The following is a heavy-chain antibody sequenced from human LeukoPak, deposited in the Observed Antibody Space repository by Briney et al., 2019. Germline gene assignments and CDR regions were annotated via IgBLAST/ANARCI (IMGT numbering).Heavy chain of an antibody. Sequence: PSETLSLTCTVSGGSISSYYWSWIRQPPGKGLEWIGYIYYSGSTNYNPSLKSRVTISVDTSKNQFSLKLSSVTAADTAVYYCPRGDDSSSYYIPIFDYWGQGTLVTVSS. J-gene: IGHJ4*02. CDR1: GGSISSYY. D-gene: IGHD3-22*01. V-gene: IGHV4-59*01. CDR3: PRGDDSSSYYIPIFDY. CDR2: IYYSGST.